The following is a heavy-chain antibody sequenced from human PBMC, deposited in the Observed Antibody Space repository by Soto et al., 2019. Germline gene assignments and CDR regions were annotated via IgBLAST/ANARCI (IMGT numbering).Heavy chain of an antibody. J-gene: IGHJ5*02. D-gene: IGHD2-8*01. CDR1: GGSFSGYY. V-gene: IGHV4-34*01. CDR2: INHSGST. CDR3: ARFIVLMVYAQSSRFDP. Sequence: PSETLSLTCAVYGGSFSGYYWSWIRQPPGKGLEWIGEINHSGSTNYNPSLKSRVTISVDTSKNQFSLKLSSVTAADTAVYYCARFIVLMVYAQSSRFDPWGQGTLVTVAS.